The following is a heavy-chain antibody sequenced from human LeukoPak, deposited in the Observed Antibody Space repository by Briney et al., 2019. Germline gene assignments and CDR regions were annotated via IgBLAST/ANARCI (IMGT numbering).Heavy chain of an antibody. J-gene: IGHJ4*02. D-gene: IGHD4-17*01. CDR1: GGSISRYY. CDR3: ARFGGYGDYYFDY. Sequence: SETLSLTCTVSGGSISRYYWSWIRQPPGKGLEWIGYIYYSGSTNYNPSLKSRATISVDTSKNQFSLKLSSVTAADTAVYYCARFGGYGDYYFDYWGQGTLVTVSS. CDR2: IYYSGST. V-gene: IGHV4-59*08.